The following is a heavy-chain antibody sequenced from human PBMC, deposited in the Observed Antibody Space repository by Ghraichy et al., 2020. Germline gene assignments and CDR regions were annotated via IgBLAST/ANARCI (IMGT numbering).Heavy chain of an antibody. CDR1: GFTVSSNY. CDR3: ARGEQWLVMPFGY. Sequence: GGSLRLSCAASGFTVSSNYMSWVRQAPGKGLEWVSVIYSGGSTYYADSVKGRFTISRDNSKNTLYLQMNSLRAEDTAVYYCARGEQWLVMPFGYWGQGTLVTVSS. J-gene: IGHJ4*02. D-gene: IGHD6-19*01. V-gene: IGHV3-66*01. CDR2: IYSGGST.